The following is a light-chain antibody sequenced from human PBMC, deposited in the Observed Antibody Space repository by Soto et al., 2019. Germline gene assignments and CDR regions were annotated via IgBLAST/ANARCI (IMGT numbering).Light chain of an antibody. Sequence: EIVLTQSPGTLSLSPGERATLSCRASQSVRNYLAWYQVKPGQAPRLLIYGASNRATGIPDRLSGSGSGTDFTLTISRLEPEDFAVYYCQQYGSSGTFGQGTKVDIK. CDR1: QSVRNY. J-gene: IGKJ1*01. CDR3: QQYGSSGT. V-gene: IGKV3-20*01. CDR2: GAS.